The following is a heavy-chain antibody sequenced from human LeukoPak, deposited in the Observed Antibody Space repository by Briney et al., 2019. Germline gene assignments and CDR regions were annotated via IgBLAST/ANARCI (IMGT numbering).Heavy chain of an antibody. J-gene: IGHJ6*03. Sequence: ASVKVSCKASGGTLSSYAISWVRQAPGQGLEWMGRIIPIFGTANYAQKFQGRVTITTDESTSTAYMELSSLRSEDTAVYYCARDTRADCSGGSCYPLYYYYYMDVWGKGTTVTVSS. D-gene: IGHD2-15*01. CDR2: IIPIFGTA. V-gene: IGHV1-69*05. CDR1: GGTLSSYA. CDR3: ARDTRADCSGGSCYPLYYYYYMDV.